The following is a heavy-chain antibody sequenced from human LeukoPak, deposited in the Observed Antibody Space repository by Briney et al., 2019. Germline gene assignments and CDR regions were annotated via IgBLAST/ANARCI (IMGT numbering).Heavy chain of an antibody. Sequence: PSETLSLTCGVSSYSITSGHYWGWFRQPPGEGLEWIAIIFHSGSTYYNPSFRSRVTISMDTSKNQCSLKLSSVTAADTAVYYCARLNYSNQTFDPWGQGTLVTVSS. V-gene: IGHV4-38-2*01. CDR1: SYSITSGHY. CDR2: IFHSGST. CDR3: ARLNYSNQTFDP. J-gene: IGHJ5*02. D-gene: IGHD4-11*01.